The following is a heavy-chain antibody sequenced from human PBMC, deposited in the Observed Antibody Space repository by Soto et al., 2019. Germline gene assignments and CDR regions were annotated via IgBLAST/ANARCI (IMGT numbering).Heavy chain of an antibody. CDR2: IYHGGRT. CDR1: GDSVTDYF. D-gene: IGHD2-8*01. J-gene: IGHJ4*02. Sequence: PSKALSLPFTVSGDSVTDYFWSWMRQPPGKGLEWIGHIYHGGRTNYSPSLRSRVTMSLDSSKNQFSLNLSSVTAADTAVYFCARDPGYCTNGVYPIFDFWGQGLLVTVSS. V-gene: IGHV4-59*02. CDR3: ARDPGYCTNGVYPIFDF.